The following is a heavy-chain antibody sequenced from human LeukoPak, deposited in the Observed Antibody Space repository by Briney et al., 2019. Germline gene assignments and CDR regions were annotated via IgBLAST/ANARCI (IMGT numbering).Heavy chain of an antibody. CDR1: GFTFSSYW. D-gene: IGHD1-26*01. Sequence: GGSLSLSCAASGFTFSSYWMSWVRLAPGKGLEWVANIKQDGSEKYYVDSVKGRFTISRDNAKNSLYLQMNSLRAEDTAVYYCARLPRYSGSYTQDYYYYYYMDVWGKGTTVTVSS. CDR2: IKQDGSEK. V-gene: IGHV3-7*01. CDR3: ARLPRYSGSYTQDYYYYYYMDV. J-gene: IGHJ6*03.